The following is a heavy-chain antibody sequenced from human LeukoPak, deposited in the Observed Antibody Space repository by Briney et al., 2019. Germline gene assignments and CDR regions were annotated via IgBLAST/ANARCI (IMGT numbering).Heavy chain of an antibody. CDR1: GFTFSSYE. Sequence: GGSLRLSCAASGFTFSSYEMNWVRQAPGKGLEWVSYISSSGSTIYYADSVKGRFTISRDNAKNSLYLQMNSLRAEDTAVYYCARDPFGGNWNTGGFDYWGQGTLVTVSS. CDR2: ISSSGSTI. CDR3: ARDPFGGNWNTGGFDY. J-gene: IGHJ4*02. V-gene: IGHV3-48*03. D-gene: IGHD1/OR15-1a*01.